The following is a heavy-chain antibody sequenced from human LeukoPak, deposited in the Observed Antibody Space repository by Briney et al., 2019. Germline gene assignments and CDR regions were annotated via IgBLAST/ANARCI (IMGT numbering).Heavy chain of an antibody. Sequence: ASVKVSCKASGYTFTGYYMHWVRQAPGQGLEWMGWINPNSGGTNYAQKFQGRVTMTRDTSISTAYMELSRLRSDDTAVYYCARLRGSGYQVDPLFDYWGQGTLVTVSS. CDR1: GYTFTGYY. CDR2: INPNSGGT. CDR3: ARLRGSGYQVDPLFDY. J-gene: IGHJ4*02. D-gene: IGHD5-12*01. V-gene: IGHV1-2*02.